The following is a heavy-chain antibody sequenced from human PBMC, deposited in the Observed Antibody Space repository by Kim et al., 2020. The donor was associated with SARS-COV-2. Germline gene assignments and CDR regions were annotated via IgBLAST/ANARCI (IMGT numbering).Heavy chain of an antibody. D-gene: IGHD3-10*01. CDR1: GFTFSSYA. CDR3: AKDYEGGSGLYYSYAMDV. CDR2: ISGSGKST. Sequence: GGSLRLSCEASGFTFSSYAMSWVRQAPGKGLEWVSAISGSGKSTYYADSVKGRFTISRDNSKNTLYLQMNSLRAEDTAVYYCAKDYEGGSGLYYSYAMDVWGQGTTVTVSS. J-gene: IGHJ6*02. V-gene: IGHV3-23*01.